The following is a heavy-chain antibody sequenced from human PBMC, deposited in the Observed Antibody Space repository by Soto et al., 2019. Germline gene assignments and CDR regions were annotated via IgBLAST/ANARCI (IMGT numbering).Heavy chain of an antibody. D-gene: IGHD1-1*01. V-gene: IGHV4-39*01. Sequence: SETLSLTCTVSGGSISSGGYYWSWIRQHPGKGLEWIGSIYNSGSTYYNPSLKSRVTISVDTSKNQFSLKLSSVTAADTAVYYCARQGTYYYGMDVWGQGTTVTVSS. CDR2: IYNSGST. CDR3: ARQGTYYYGMDV. CDR1: GGSISSGGYY. J-gene: IGHJ6*02.